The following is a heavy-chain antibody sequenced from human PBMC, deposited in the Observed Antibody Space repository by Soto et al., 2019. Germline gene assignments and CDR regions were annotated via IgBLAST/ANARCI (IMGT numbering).Heavy chain of an antibody. J-gene: IGHJ2*01. Sequence: EVQLVESGGGLVKPGGSLRLSCAASGFTFSNAWMSWVRPAPGKGLEWVGRIKSKTDGGTTDYAAPVKGRFTISRDDSKNTLYLQMNSLKTEDTAVYYCTTDPSGALYDYIWGSYPGWYFDLWGRGTLVTVSS. CDR2: IKSKTDGGTT. CDR1: GFTFSNAW. V-gene: IGHV3-15*01. D-gene: IGHD3-16*02. CDR3: TTDPSGALYDYIWGSYPGWYFDL.